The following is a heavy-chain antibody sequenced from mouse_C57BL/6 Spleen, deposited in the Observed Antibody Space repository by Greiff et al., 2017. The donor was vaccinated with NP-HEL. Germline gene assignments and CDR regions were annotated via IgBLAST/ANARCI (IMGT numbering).Heavy chain of an antibody. J-gene: IGHJ1*03. CDR3: ARNDGYLYWYFDV. D-gene: IGHD2-3*01. CDR2: INPYNGGT. CDR1: GYTFTDYY. Sequence: EVQLQQSGPVLVKPGASVKMSCKASGYTFTDYYMNWVKQSHGKSLEWIGVINPYNGGTSYNQKFKGKATLTVDKSSSTAYMELNSLTSEDSAVYYCARNDGYLYWYFDVWGTGTTVTVSS. V-gene: IGHV1-19*01.